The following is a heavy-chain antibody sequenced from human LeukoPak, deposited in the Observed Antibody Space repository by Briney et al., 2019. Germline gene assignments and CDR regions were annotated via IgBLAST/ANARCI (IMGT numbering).Heavy chain of an antibody. D-gene: IGHD3-10*01. CDR2: ISSSSSTI. Sequence: PGGSLRLSCAASGFTFSSYSMNWVRQAPGKGLEWVSYISSSSSTIYYADSVKGRFTISRDNAKNSLYLQMNSLRAEDTAVYYCARDHKALVRGALYYFDYWGQGTLVTVS. CDR3: ARDHKALVRGALYYFDY. CDR1: GFTFSSYS. V-gene: IGHV3-48*04. J-gene: IGHJ4*02.